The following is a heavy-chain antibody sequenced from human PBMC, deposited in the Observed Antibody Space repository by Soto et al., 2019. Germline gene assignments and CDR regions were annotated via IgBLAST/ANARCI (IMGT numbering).Heavy chain of an antibody. D-gene: IGHD3-3*01. V-gene: IGHV4-34*01. CDR2: INHSGST. Sequence: PXETLSLTCPVYGRSFGGYYWSWIRQPPGKGLEWIGEINHSGSTNYNPSLKSRVTISVDTSKNQFSLKLSSVTAADTAVYYCARAHYDFWSGYLSWFDPWGQGTLVTVSS. J-gene: IGHJ5*02. CDR3: ARAHYDFWSGYLSWFDP. CDR1: GRSFGGYY.